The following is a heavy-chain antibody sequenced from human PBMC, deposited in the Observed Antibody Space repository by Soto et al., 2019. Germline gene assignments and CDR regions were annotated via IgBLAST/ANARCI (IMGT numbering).Heavy chain of an antibody. CDR1: GFTFSSSS. CDR2: ISYDGSNK. CDR3: ASRAPAQTSDAHYYYFAMDV. Sequence: QVQLVESGGGVVQPGRSLRLSCAASGFTFSSSSMHWVRQAPGKGLEWVAVISYDGSNKCYADSVKGRFTISRDNSKNTTYIPIYSLIADHTAAYYCASRAPAQTSDAHYYYFAMDVWGQGTTVTVSS. D-gene: IGHD1-7*01. V-gene: IGHV3-30*14. J-gene: IGHJ6*02.